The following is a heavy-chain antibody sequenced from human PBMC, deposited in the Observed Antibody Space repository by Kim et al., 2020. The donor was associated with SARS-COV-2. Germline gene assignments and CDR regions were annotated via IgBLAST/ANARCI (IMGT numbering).Heavy chain of an antibody. V-gene: IGHV1-69*10. CDR3: ARPSGSYSGSYWHFDY. CDR1: GGTVSSYA. Sequence: SVKVSCKTSGGTVSSYAISWVRQAPGQGLEWMGRIIPILGIANYAQKFQGRVTITADKSTSTAYMELSSLRSEDTAVYYCARPSGSYSGSYWHFDYWGQGTLVTVSS. J-gene: IGHJ4*02. D-gene: IGHD1-26*01. CDR2: IIPILGIA.